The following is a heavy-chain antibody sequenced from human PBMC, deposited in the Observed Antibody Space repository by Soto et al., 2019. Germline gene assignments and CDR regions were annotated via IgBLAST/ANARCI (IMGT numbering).Heavy chain of an antibody. J-gene: IGHJ4*02. CDR1: GFTFTSSA. V-gene: IGHV1-58*01. Sequence: QMQLVQSGPEVKKPGTSVKVSCKVSGFTFTSSAVQWVRQARGQRLEWIGWIVVGSGNTNYAQKFQERVTITRDMSTSTAYMELSSLRSEDTAVYYCAAEGDSSGLDYWGQGTLVTVSS. CDR3: AAEGDSSGLDY. CDR2: IVVGSGNT. D-gene: IGHD3-22*01.